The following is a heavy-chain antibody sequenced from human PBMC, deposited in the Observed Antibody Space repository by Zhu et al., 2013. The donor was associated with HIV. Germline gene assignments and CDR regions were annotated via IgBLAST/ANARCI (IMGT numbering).Heavy chain of an antibody. J-gene: IGHJ4*02. CDR1: GFIFTSVG. CDR2: VNPYNGVA. D-gene: IGHD1-1*01. CDR3: TRDQQRLKFDF. V-gene: IGHV1-18*04. Sequence: QLIQSGPEVKKPGDSVKLSCQTSGFIFTSVGYSWVRQAPGQSFEWIAWVNPYNGVARPAQKLEDRVFLAKDASRSTVYLELKDLRPDDTAIYYCTRDQQRLKFDFWGQGTQVTVSS.